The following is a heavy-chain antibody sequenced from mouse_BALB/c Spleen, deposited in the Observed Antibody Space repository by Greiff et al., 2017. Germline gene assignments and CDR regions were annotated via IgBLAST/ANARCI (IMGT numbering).Heavy chain of an antibody. V-gene: IGHV1-69*02. D-gene: IGHD2-4*01. CDR1: GYTFTSYW. CDR2: IYPSDSYT. J-gene: IGHJ3*01. CDR3: TRGDYDAY. Sequence: QVQLQQPGAELVRPGASVKLSCKASGYTFTSYWINWVKQRPGQGLEWIGNIYPSDSYTNYNQKFKDKATLTVDKSSSTAYMQLSSPTSEDSAVYYCTRGDYDAYWGQGTLVTVSA.